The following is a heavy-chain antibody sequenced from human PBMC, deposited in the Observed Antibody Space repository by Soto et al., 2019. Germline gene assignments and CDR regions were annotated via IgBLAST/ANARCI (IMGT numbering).Heavy chain of an antibody. V-gene: IGHV3-23*01. CDR1: GFAFSSHP. Sequence: VQLLESGGGLAQPGGSLRLSCAASGFAFSSHPMSWVRQAPEQGREWVAGISDGGDLTYNADSVRGRFTISRDNSRNTLYLQMNSLRAEDTAVYYGARRVIGSSRAFDIWGQGTMVTVSS. CDR3: ARRVIGSSRAFDI. D-gene: IGHD3-10*01. CDR2: ISDGGDLT. J-gene: IGHJ3*02.